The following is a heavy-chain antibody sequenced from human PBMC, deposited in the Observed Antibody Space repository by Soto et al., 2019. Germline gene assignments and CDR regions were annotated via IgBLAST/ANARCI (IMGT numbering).Heavy chain of an antibody. CDR2: IYKGGGT. CDR1: GFTVNSHY. CDR3: ASTRDSGTSYYFDY. J-gene: IGHJ4*02. Sequence: PWWSMRLSFAAPGFTVNSHYMSWVRQGPGKGLEWVSVIYKGGGTFYADSVKGRFTISRDSSKNTVFLQMNSLRAEDTAVYYCASTRDSGTSYYFDYWGQGTLVTVSS. D-gene: IGHD1-26*01. V-gene: IGHV3-53*01.